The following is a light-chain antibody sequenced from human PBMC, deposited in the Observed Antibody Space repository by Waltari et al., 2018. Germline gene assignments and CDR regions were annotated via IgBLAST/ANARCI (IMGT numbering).Light chain of an antibody. Sequence: QTVATPEPALSVSPGGTVTLTCGLSSGSRSSTSYVSWNQQPPGQPPRTLMYKTNIRPSGVPYRFSGSRLGNKAALSITRAQADDESDYYCFVYMGSGIWVFGGGTKLTVL. CDR3: FVYMGSGIWV. J-gene: IGLJ3*02. CDR2: KTN. CDR1: SGSRSSTSY. V-gene: IGLV8-61*01.